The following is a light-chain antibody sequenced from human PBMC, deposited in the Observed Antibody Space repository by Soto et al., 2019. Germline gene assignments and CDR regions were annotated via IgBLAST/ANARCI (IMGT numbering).Light chain of an antibody. Sequence: QSALTQPASVSGSPGQSITISCTGTSSDIGSSNYVSWYQQHPGKAPKVMIYEVSNRPSGVSNRFSGSKSGNTASLTISGLQAEDEADYYCSSYTANSVTLYVFGAGTKVTVL. CDR1: SSDIGSSNY. J-gene: IGLJ1*01. CDR2: EVS. V-gene: IGLV2-14*01. CDR3: SSYTANSVTLYV.